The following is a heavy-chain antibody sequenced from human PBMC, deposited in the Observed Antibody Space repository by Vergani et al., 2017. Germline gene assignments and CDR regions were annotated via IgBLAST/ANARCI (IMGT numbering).Heavy chain of an antibody. CDR3: ERLIGGGGSGMDV. D-gene: IGHD3-16*01. Sequence: EVQLVQSGAEVKKPGESLKISCKGSGYSFTSYWIAWVRQMPGKGLEWMGIIYPGDSETRYCPSFQGQVTISADKSITTAYLQWSSLKASDTDMYYCERLIGGGGSGMDVWGQGTRVTVSS. CDR1: GYSFTSYW. CDR2: IYPGDSET. J-gene: IGHJ6*02. V-gene: IGHV5-51*01.